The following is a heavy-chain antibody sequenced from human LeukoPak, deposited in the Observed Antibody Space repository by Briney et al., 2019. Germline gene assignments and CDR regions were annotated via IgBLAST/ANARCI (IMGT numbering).Heavy chain of an antibody. J-gene: IGHJ4*02. CDR2: IYSGGST. CDR3: ARDRGWGYFDWSFDY. D-gene: IGHD3-9*01. CDR1: GFTFSNYW. Sequence: GGSLRLSCAASGFTFSNYWMSWVCQAPGKGLEWVSVIYSGGSTYYADSVKGRFTISRDNSKNTLYLQMNSLRAEDTAVYYCARDRGWGYFDWSFDYWGQGTLVTVSS. V-gene: IGHV3-53*01.